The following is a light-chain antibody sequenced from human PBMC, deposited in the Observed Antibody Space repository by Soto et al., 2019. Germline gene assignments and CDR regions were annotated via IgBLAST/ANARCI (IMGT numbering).Light chain of an antibody. Sequence: QLVLTQSPSASASLGASVKLTCTLSSGHSSYAIAWHQQQPEKGPRYLMKLNSDGSHSKGDGIPDRFSGSSSGAERYLTISSLQSEDEADYYCQTWGTCILYVFGTGTKVTVL. CDR2: LNSDGSH. CDR3: QTWGTCILYV. CDR1: SGHSSYA. V-gene: IGLV4-69*01. J-gene: IGLJ1*01.